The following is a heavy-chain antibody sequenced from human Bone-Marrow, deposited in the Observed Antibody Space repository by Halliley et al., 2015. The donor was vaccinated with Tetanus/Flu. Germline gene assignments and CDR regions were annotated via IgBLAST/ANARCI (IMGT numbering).Heavy chain of an antibody. Sequence: QLVQSGAEVKKPGASVKVSCKASGYTFGSYDINWVRQAPGQGLEWMGWMNPNSGNTDYAQKFRGRVTMTRSTSTSTAYMELSSLGSADTAVYYCARATGSGTYSFDYWGQGTLVTVSS. V-gene: IGHV1-8*02. J-gene: IGHJ4*02. D-gene: IGHD3-10*01. CDR1: GYTFGSYD. CDR2: MNPNSGNT. CDR3: ARATGSGTYSFDY.